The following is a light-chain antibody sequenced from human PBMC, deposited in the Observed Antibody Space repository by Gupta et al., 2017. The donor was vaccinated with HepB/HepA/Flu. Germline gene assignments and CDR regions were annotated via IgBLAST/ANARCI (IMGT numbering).Light chain of an antibody. CDR1: SGHSTYA. J-gene: IGLJ1*01. CDR2: VNSDGSH. V-gene: IGLV4-69*01. CDR3: QTWGTGIHV. Sequence: QLVLPQSPSASASLGASVKLTCTLSSGHSTYAIAWHQQQPEKGPRYLMKVNSDGSHSKGDGIPDRFSGSSSGAERYLTISSLQSEDEADYYCQTWGTGIHVFGTGTKVTVL.